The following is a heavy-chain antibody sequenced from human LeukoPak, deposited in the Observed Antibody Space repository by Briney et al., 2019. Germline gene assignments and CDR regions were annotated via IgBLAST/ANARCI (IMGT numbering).Heavy chain of an antibody. J-gene: IGHJ4*02. D-gene: IGHD3-22*01. CDR1: GFTFSSSS. CDR3: ARELGYYYDSIGY. CDR2: ISSSSSYI. V-gene: IGHV3-21*01. Sequence: GGSLRLSCVASGFTFSSSSLNWVRQAPGKGLEWVSSISSSSSYIYYADSVKGRFTISRDNAKNSLYLQMNSLRAEDTAVYYCARELGYYYDSIGYWGQGTLVTVSS.